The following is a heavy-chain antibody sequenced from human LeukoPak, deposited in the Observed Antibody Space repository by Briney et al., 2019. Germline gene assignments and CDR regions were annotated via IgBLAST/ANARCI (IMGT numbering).Heavy chain of an antibody. D-gene: IGHD3-3*01. Sequence: GGSLRLSCAASGFTFSSYAMHWVRQAPGKGLEWVAVISYDGSNKYYADSVKGRFTISRDNSKNTLYLQMNSLRAEDTAVYYCAKGKGRITIFGAIDYWGQGTLVTVSS. CDR2: ISYDGSNK. V-gene: IGHV3-30*04. CDR1: GFTFSSYA. CDR3: AKGKGRITIFGAIDY. J-gene: IGHJ4*02.